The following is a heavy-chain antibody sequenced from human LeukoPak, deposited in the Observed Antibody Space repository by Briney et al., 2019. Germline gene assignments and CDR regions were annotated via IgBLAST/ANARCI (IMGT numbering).Heavy chain of an antibody. D-gene: IGHD1-26*01. CDR3: VEGGSYQGYYFDY. J-gene: IGHJ4*02. Sequence: PSETLSLTCTVSGYSISTGYYWDWIRQPPGKGLEWIGTFYHGGSTNYNPSLKSRVTMSVDTSKNQFSLKLSSVTAADTAVYYCVEGGSYQGYYFDYWGQGTLVTVSS. CDR2: FYHGGST. V-gene: IGHV4-38-2*02. CDR1: GYSISTGYY.